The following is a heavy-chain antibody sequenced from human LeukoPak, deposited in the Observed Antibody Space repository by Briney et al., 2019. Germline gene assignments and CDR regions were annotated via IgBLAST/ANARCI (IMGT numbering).Heavy chain of an antibody. CDR3: AKGVPAASYYYYAMDV. V-gene: IGHV3-33*06. CDR1: GFTFSSYG. D-gene: IGHD2-2*01. J-gene: IGHJ6*02. CDR2: IWYDGSNK. Sequence: PGGSLRLSCAASGFTFSSYGMHWVRQAPGKGLEWVAVIWYDGSNKYYADSVKGRFAISRDNSKNTLYLQMNSLRAEDTAVYYCAKGVPAASYYYYAMDVWGQGTTVTVSS.